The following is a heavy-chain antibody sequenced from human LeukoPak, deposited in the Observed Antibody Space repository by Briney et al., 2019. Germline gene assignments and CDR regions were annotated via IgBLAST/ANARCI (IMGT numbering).Heavy chain of an antibody. Sequence: GGSLRLSCAASGFSFNSYTIHWIRRSPDTGLQWVAFTSYDGNDQQYGDSVKGRFTISRDNSKNTLYLQMNSLRAADTAVYYCARDRGITLTGTFDFWGQGTLVTVSS. J-gene: IGHJ4*02. V-gene: IGHV3-30*04. CDR1: GFSFNSYT. CDR3: ARDRGITLTGTFDF. CDR2: TSYDGNDQ. D-gene: IGHD6-19*01.